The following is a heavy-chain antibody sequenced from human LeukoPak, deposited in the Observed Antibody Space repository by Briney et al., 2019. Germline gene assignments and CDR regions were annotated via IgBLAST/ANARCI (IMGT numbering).Heavy chain of an antibody. J-gene: IGHJ4*02. V-gene: IGHV1-2*02. CDR2: INPDSGGT. CDR3: ARGPVYCSSTSCLYYFGY. D-gene: IGHD2-2*01. Sequence: ASVKVSCKASGYTLTGYYLHWVRQAPGQGLEWMGWINPDSGGTTYAQKFQGGVTITRNTSISTAYMELSSLRSEDTAVYYCARGPVYCSSTSCLYYFGYWGQGTLVTVSS. CDR1: GYTLTGYY.